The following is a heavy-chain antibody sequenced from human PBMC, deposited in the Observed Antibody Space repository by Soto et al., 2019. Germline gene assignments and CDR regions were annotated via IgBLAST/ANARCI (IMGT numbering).Heavy chain of an antibody. Sequence: QLQLQESGSGLVKPSQTLSLTCAVSGGSISSGGYSWSWIRQPPGKGLEWIGYIYHSGSTYYNPSLKSRVXIXLDRSKNQCSLKLSSVTAADTAVYYCARGQVVAAQHWGQGTLVTVSS. J-gene: IGHJ4*02. CDR3: ARGQVVAAQH. CDR2: IYHSGST. V-gene: IGHV4-30-2*01. CDR1: GGSISSGGYS. D-gene: IGHD2-15*01.